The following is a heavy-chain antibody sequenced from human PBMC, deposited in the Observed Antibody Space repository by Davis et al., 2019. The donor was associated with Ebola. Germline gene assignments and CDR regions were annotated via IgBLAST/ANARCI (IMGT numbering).Heavy chain of an antibody. CDR3: ARKTRAPTYYDSSGYYFTIFDY. J-gene: IGHJ4*02. CDR1: GGSISSSNW. CDR2: IYHSGST. Sequence: MPSETLSLTCAVSGGSISSSNWWSWVRQPPGKGLEWIGEIYHSGSTNYNPSLKSRVTISVDKSKNQFSLKLSSVTAADTAVYYCARKTRAPTYYDSSGYYFTIFDYWGQGTLVTVSS. V-gene: IGHV4-4*02. D-gene: IGHD3-22*01.